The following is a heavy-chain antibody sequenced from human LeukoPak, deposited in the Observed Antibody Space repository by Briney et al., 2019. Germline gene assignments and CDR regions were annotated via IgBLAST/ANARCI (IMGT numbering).Heavy chain of an antibody. CDR3: ARDDSSGYLYWYFDL. CDR1: GFTFDDYA. CDR2: IFWNSGSV. V-gene: IGHV3-9*01. J-gene: IGHJ2*01. D-gene: IGHD3-22*01. Sequence: GGSLRLSCAASGFTFDDYAIHWVRQAPGKGLEWVSGIFWNSGSVGHADSVRGRFTVSRDNAKKSLYLQMNSLRAEDTALYYCARDDSSGYLYWYFDLWGRGTLVTVSS.